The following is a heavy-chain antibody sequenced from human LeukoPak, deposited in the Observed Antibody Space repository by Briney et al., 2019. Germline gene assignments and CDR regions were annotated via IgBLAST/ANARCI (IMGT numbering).Heavy chain of an antibody. D-gene: IGHD6-13*01. CDR1: GGSTSSYY. CDR2: IYYSGST. J-gene: IGHJ5*02. Sequence: SETLSLTCSVSGGSTSSYYWSWIRQPPGKGLEWIGYIYYSGSTNYNPSPKSRVTISVDTSKNQFSLKLSSVTAADTAVYYCARGNNWFDPWGQGTLVTVSS. CDR3: ARGNNWFDP. V-gene: IGHV4-59*08.